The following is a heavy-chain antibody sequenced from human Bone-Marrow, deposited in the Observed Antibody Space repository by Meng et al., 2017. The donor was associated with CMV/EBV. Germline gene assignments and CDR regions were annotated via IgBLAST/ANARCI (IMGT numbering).Heavy chain of an antibody. V-gene: IGHV4-31*03. CDR2: IYYSGST. Sequence: SETLSLICTVSGGSISSGGYYWSWIRQHPGKGLEWIGYIYYSGSTYYNPSLKSRVTISVDTSKNQFSLKLSSVTAADTAVYYCARKDINSGYDHWGQGTLVTVSS. J-gene: IGHJ4*02. CDR3: ARKDINSGYDH. D-gene: IGHD5-12*01. CDR1: GGSISSGGYY.